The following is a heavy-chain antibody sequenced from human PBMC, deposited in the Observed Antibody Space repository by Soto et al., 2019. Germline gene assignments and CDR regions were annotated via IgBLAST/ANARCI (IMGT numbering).Heavy chain of an antibody. J-gene: IGHJ3*01. CDR2: IIPVFDKA. V-gene: IGHV1-69*01. CDR3: ASLRRDWGDALAL. CDR1: GGPFGSSA. D-gene: IGHD3-16*01. Sequence: QVQLVQSGADVKKPGSSVKVSCKTSGGPFGSSAISWVRQAPAQGLEWMGEIIPVFDKANYAQNFQGRLTMTADEATGTVFMQLSSLRSEDTAVYFCASLRRDWGDALALGGLGTFVTVSS.